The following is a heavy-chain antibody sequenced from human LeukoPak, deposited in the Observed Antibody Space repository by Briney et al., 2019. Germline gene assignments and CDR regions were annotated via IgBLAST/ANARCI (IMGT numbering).Heavy chain of an antibody. CDR1: GGSISSVSYY. Sequence: SETLSLTCTVSGGSISSVSYYWGWIRQPPGKGLEWIGNIYYSGSTYYNPSLKSRVTISVDTPRNQFSLKLSSVTAADTALYYCARTFYSSPNNWFDPWGQGTLVTVSS. CDR2: IYYSGST. J-gene: IGHJ5*02. CDR3: ARTFYSSPNNWFDP. V-gene: IGHV4-39*01. D-gene: IGHD2/OR15-2a*01.